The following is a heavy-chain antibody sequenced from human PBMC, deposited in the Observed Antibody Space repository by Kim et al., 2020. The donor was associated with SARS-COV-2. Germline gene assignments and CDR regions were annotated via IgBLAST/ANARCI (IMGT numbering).Heavy chain of an antibody. V-gene: IGHV4-59*13. CDR2: IYYSGST. CDR3: ARVVDGVAWSGYYNWFDP. D-gene: IGHD3-3*01. J-gene: IGHJ5*02. Sequence: SETLSLTCTVSGGSISSYYWSWIRQPPGKGLEWIGYIYYSGSTNYNPSLKSRVTISVDTSKNQFSLKLSSVTAADTAVYYCARVVDGVAWSGYYNWFDPWGQGTLVTVSS. CDR1: GGSISSYY.